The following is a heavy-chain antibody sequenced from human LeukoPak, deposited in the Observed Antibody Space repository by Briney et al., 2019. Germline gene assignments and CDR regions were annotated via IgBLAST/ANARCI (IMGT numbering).Heavy chain of an antibody. Sequence: ASVKVSCKASGGTFSSYAISWVRQAPGQGLEWMGGIIPIFGTANYAQKFQGRVTITADESTSTAYMELSSLRSEDTAVYYCARVPEAVAETYYFDYWGQGTLVTVSS. CDR1: GGTFSSYA. J-gene: IGHJ4*02. CDR3: ARVPEAVAETYYFDY. V-gene: IGHV1-69*13. D-gene: IGHD6-19*01. CDR2: IIPIFGTA.